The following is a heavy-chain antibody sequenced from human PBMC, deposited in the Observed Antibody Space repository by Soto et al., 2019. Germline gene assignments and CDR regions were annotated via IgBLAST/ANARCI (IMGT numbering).Heavy chain of an antibody. V-gene: IGHV3-23*01. CDR1: GFTFSTCP. D-gene: IGHD4-4*01. CDR3: AKPPVITASYYYYDMDV. Sequence: EAQLSESGGGLVQPGGSLRLSCAASGFTFSTCPMSWVRQAPGKGLEWVSGISGSGISTYYADSVKGRFTISRDNSKNSVLLQMNSLRAEDTAVYYCAKPPVITASYYYYDMDVWGQGTTVTVSS. J-gene: IGHJ6*02. CDR2: ISGSGIST.